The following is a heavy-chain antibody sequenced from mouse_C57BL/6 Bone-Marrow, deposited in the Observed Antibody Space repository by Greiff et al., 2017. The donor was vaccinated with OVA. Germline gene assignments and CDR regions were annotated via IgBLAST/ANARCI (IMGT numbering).Heavy chain of an antibody. Sequence: VQVVESGAELARPGASVKLSCKASGYTFTSYGISWVKQRTGQGLEWIGEIYPRSGNTYYNEKFKGKATLTADKSSSTAYMELRSLTSEDSAVYFCAREGRQLRLRTWFAYWGQGTLVTVSA. D-gene: IGHD3-2*02. CDR2: IYPRSGNT. V-gene: IGHV1-81*01. CDR3: AREGRQLRLRTWFAY. CDR1: GYTFTSYG. J-gene: IGHJ3*01.